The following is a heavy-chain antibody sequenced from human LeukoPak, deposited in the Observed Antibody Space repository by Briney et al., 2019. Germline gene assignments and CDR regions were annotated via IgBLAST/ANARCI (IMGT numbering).Heavy chain of an antibody. Sequence: SETLSLTCTVSGGSISSYYWSWIRQPPGKGLEWIGYIYYSGSIKYNPSLKSRVTISVDTSKNQFSLKLSSVTAADTAVYYCARWSGVGTAMENYYYYMDVWGKGTTVTISS. CDR2: IYYSGSI. CDR3: ARWSGVGTAMENYYYYMDV. J-gene: IGHJ6*03. D-gene: IGHD5-18*01. CDR1: GGSISSYY. V-gene: IGHV4-59*01.